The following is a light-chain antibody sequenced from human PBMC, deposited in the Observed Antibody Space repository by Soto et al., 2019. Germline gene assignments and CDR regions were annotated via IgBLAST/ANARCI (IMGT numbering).Light chain of an antibody. CDR3: QQYYSFPLT. CDR2: DAS. V-gene: IGKV1-9*01. J-gene: IGKJ5*01. CDR1: QGISSY. Sequence: DIQVTQSPSSLSASVGGRFTISCRASQGISSYLGWYQQKPGKAPNLLIYDASTLHSGVPSRFSGSGYGTDFNLTISCLQPEDFATYYCQQYYSFPLTFGQGTRLEIK.